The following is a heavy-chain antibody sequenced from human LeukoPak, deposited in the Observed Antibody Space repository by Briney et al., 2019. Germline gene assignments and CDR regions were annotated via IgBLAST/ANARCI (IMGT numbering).Heavy chain of an antibody. CDR1: GFTFSSYS. CDR3: ARVGGYSYGHDY. J-gene: IGHJ4*02. Sequence: GGSLRLSCAASGFTFSSYSMNWVRQAPGKGLEWVSSISSSSSYIYYADSVKGRFTISRDNAKNPLYLQMNSLRAEDTAVYYCARVGGYSYGHDYWGQGTLVTVSS. V-gene: IGHV3-21*01. D-gene: IGHD5-18*01. CDR2: ISSSSSYI.